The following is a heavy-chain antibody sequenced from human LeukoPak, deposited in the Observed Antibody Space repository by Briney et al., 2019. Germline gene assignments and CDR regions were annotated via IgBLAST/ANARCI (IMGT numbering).Heavy chain of an antibody. CDR2: ISYDGSNK. CDR3: AKYDFWSGYYTDY. Sequence: PGRSLRLSCAASGFTFSSYGMHWVRQAPGKGLEWVAVISYDGSNKYYADSVKGRFTISRDNSKNTLYLQMNSLRAEDTAVYYCAKYDFWSGYYTDYWGQGTLVTVSS. J-gene: IGHJ4*02. V-gene: IGHV3-30*18. D-gene: IGHD3-3*01. CDR1: GFTFSSYG.